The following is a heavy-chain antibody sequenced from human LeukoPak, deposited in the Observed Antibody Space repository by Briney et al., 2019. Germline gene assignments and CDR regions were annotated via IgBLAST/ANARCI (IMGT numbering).Heavy chain of an antibody. D-gene: IGHD3-10*01. CDR1: GFTLSSYW. CDR2: INPDGSTT. CDR3: ARDAAYYYGSGSYRYFDY. V-gene: IGHV3-74*01. J-gene: IGHJ4*02. Sequence: GGSLRLSCAASGFTLSSYWMHWVRQVPGKGLVWVSRINPDGSTTTYADSVKGRFTISRDNAKNTLYLQMNSLRAEDTAVYYCARDAAYYYGSGSYRYFDYWGQGTLVTVSS.